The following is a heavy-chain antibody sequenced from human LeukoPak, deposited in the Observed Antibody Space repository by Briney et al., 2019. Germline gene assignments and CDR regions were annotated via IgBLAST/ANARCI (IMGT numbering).Heavy chain of an antibody. CDR3: AKRQLGHIDY. V-gene: IGHV3-7*02. Sequence: HSGGSLRLSCAASEFTFNRYWMSWVRQAPGKGLEWVANIKHDGSEAHYVDSVKGRFTTSRDNAKNSLYLQMNSLRAEDTAVYYCAKRQLGHIDYWGQGTLVIVSS. D-gene: IGHD6-6*01. CDR2: IKHDGSEA. CDR1: EFTFNRYW. J-gene: IGHJ4*02.